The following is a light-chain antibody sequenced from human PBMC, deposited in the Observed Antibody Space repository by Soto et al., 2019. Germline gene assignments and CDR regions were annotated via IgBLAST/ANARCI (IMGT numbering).Light chain of an antibody. CDR2: DAS. CDR3: PQRTTWPPGMYT. CDR1: QSVNNY. J-gene: IGKJ2*01. Sequence: EIVLTQSPATLSFSPGERATLSCRASQSVNNYLAWYQQKPGQAPRLLIYDASNRATGIPARFSGSGSGTDFTLTISSLEPEEFAVYYCPQRTTWPPGMYTFGQGTKLEIK. V-gene: IGKV3-11*01.